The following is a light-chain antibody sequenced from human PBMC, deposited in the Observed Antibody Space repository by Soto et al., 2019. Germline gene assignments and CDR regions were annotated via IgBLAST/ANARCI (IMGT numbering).Light chain of an antibody. CDR3: QQFSSYPLT. Sequence: EFVLTQSPGTLSLSPGERSTLSCRASQTVRKKYLYWYQKKPGQAPRLLIYDASSRATGIPERFSGGGYGTDLTITISRMENEDFEVYYCQQFSSYPLTFGGGTKVDIK. J-gene: IGKJ4*01. V-gene: IGKV3-20*01. CDR2: DAS. CDR1: QTVRKKY.